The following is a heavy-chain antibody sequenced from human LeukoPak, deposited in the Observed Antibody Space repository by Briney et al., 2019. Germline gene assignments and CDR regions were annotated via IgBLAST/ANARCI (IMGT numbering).Heavy chain of an antibody. CDR3: ARGVRLVGAKLRGAFDI. Sequence: GASVKVSCKASGYTFTSYGISWVRQAPGQGLEWMGWISAYNGNTNYAQKLQGRVTVTTDTSTSTAYMELRSLRSDDTAVYYCARGVRLVGAKLRGAFDIWGQGTMVTVSS. J-gene: IGHJ3*02. V-gene: IGHV1-18*01. CDR1: GYTFTSYG. D-gene: IGHD1-26*01. CDR2: ISAYNGNT.